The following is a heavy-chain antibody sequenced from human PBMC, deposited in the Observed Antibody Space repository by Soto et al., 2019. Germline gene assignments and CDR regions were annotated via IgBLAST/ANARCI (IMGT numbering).Heavy chain of an antibody. V-gene: IGHV5-51*01. J-gene: IGHJ6*02. Sequence: GESLKISCKGSGYSFTSYWIGWVRQMPGKGLEWMGIIYPGDSDTRYSPSFQGQVTISADKSISTAYLQWSSLKASDTAIYYCARTAAAGKYYYGVDVWGQGTRVTVSS. D-gene: IGHD6-13*01. CDR3: ARTAAAGKYYYGVDV. CDR1: GYSFTSYW. CDR2: IYPGDSDT.